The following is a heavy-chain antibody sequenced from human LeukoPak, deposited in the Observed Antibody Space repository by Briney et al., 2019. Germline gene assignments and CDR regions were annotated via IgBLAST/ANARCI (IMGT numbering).Heavy chain of an antibody. J-gene: IGHJ4*02. V-gene: IGHV3-23*01. CDR2: ISGSGGTT. CDR1: GFTFSSYA. CDR3: ATDRDSGSPRFDY. D-gene: IGHD3-10*01. Sequence: RPGGSLRLSCAASGFTFSSYAMSWVRQAPGKGLEWVSTISGSGGTTYYADSVKGRFTISRDNSKNTLYLQMNSLRAEDTAVYYCATDRDSGSPRFDYWGQGTLVTVSS.